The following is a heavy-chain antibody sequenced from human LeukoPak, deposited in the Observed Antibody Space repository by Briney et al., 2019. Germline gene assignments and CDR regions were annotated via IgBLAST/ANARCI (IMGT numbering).Heavy chain of an antibody. CDR3: ARADIVVPTHPAFGYCDY. CDR1: GFTFSSSA. Sequence: PGGSLRLSCAASGFTFSSSAMHWVRRAPGKGLEWVAVISYDGSNKYYADSVKGRFTISRDNSKNTLYLQMNSLRAEDTALYYCARADIVVPTHPAFGYCDYWGQGTLVTVSS. D-gene: IGHD5-12*01. J-gene: IGHJ4*02. CDR2: ISYDGSNK. V-gene: IGHV3-30*04.